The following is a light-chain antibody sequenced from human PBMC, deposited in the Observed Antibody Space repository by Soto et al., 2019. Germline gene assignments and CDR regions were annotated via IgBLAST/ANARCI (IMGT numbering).Light chain of an antibody. CDR2: DAS. CDR1: QGVSTR. CDR3: QHYNYYPFT. Sequence: DIQMTQSPSSVSASVGDTVNITCRASQGVSTRLAWFQQKTGNPPTFVIYDASRLHTGVPSRFSGSGSGTHFTLTITRLQPDDFTTYYCQHYNYYPFTFGGGTRVELK. J-gene: IGKJ4*01. V-gene: IGKV1-16*01.